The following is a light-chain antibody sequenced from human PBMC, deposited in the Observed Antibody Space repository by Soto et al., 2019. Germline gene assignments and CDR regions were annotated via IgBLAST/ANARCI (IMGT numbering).Light chain of an antibody. CDR2: SAS. J-gene: IGKJ5*01. Sequence: EIGMAQAPATLAVSPGERATRSCRASQSVGSNLAWYHQKPGQAPSLLIYSASTRATGIPARFSGRGSGTEFTLTISSLQSEDFAVYYCQQYNNWPLTFGQGTRLEIK. CDR1: QSVGSN. V-gene: IGKV3-15*01. CDR3: QQYNNWPLT.